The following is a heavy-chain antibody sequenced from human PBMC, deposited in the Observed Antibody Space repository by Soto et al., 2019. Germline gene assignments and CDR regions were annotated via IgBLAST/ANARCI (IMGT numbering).Heavy chain of an antibody. V-gene: IGHV3-74*01. CDR1: GFTFSSYW. J-gene: IGHJ4*02. CDR3: TRDVGGGGGY. D-gene: IGHD3-16*01. CDR2: TNEDGSTI. Sequence: EVQLVESGGGLVQPGGSLRLSCAASGFTFSSYWMHWVRQAPGKGLVWVSRTNEDGSTINYADSVKGRFTISRDNAKNTLYRERNRRGAEDTALYYCTRDVGGGGGYWGPGTLVTVSS.